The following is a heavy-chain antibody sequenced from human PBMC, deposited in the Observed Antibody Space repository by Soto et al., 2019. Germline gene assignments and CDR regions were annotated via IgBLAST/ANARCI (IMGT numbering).Heavy chain of an antibody. Sequence: TSETLSLTCTVSGGSISSGGYYWSWIRQHPGKGLEWIGYIYYSGSTYYNPSLKSRVTISVDTSKNQFSLKLSSVTAADTAVYYCARWWSGSRQGFDPWGQGTLVTVSS. J-gene: IGHJ5*02. CDR3: ARWWSGSRQGFDP. CDR2: IYYSGST. CDR1: GGSISSGGYY. V-gene: IGHV4-31*03. D-gene: IGHD3-3*01.